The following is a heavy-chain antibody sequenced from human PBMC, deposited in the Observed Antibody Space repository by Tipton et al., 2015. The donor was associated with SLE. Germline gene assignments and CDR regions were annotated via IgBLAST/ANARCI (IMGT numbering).Heavy chain of an antibody. CDR3: TRDIEAFDL. CDR1: GFSFSDYD. Sequence: SLRLSCAASGFSFSDYDMHWVRQAPGKGLLEWVTFIRSDATNKFYADSVKGRFTISRDDATNSLFLQMNSLRVDDTAIYYCTRDIEAFDLWGQGTMVTVSS. J-gene: IGHJ3*01. V-gene: IGHV3-33*02. D-gene: IGHD3-16*02. CDR2: IRSDATNK.